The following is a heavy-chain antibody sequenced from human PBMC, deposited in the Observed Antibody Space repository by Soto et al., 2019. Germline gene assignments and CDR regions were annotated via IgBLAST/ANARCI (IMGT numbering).Heavy chain of an antibody. Sequence: QVQLVQSGAEVKKPGASVKVSCKASGYTFTSYGISWVRQAPGQGLEWMGWISAYNGNTNYAQKLQGRVTMTTDTSTSTAYMELRSLRADDTAVYYCAGAGLTTVTTKYFQHWGQGTLVTVSS. CDR3: AGAGLTTVTTKYFQH. V-gene: IGHV1-18*01. CDR1: GYTFTSYG. CDR2: ISAYNGNT. J-gene: IGHJ1*01. D-gene: IGHD4-17*01.